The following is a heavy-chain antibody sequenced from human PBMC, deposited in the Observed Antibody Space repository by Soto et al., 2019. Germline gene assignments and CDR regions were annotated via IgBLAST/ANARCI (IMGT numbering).Heavy chain of an antibody. CDR3: PRHAAFAHRPRYFYYEMDL. CDR1: GYSFATFW. Sequence: PGESLKISCQGYGYSFATFWIGWVRQMPGKGLEWMGIIDPDDSETTYSPSFQGLVTMSVDKSIRTAYLQWSSLKASDTAMYFCPRHAAFAHRPRYFYYEMDLWGQGTPVTVSS. J-gene: IGHJ6*02. CDR2: IDPDDSET. V-gene: IGHV5-51*01.